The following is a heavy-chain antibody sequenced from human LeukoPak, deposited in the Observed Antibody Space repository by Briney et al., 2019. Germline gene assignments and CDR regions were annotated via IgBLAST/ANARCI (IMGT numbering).Heavy chain of an antibody. CDR2: IRYDGSNK. D-gene: IGHD3-3*01. CDR1: GFTFSSYG. CDR3: TKMAGYYDFWSGYYGDF. Sequence: GGSLRLSCAASGFTFSSYGMHWVRQAPGKGLEWVAFIRYDGSNKYYADSGKGRFTISRDNSKNTLYLQMNSLRAEDTAVYYCTKMAGYYDFWSGYYGDFWGQGTLVTVSS. J-gene: IGHJ4*02. V-gene: IGHV3-30*02.